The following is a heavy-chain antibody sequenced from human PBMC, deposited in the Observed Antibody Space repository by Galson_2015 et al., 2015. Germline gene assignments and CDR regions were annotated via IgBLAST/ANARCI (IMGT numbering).Heavy chain of an antibody. CDR3: ARSVIIG. CDR1: GFTLSNYW. V-gene: IGHV3-7*01. CDR2: INQDGSQK. J-gene: IGHJ4*02. Sequence: SLRLSCAASGFTLSNYWMTWVRQAPGKGLEWVANINQDGSQKYYVDSVKGRFTISRDTAKNSLYLQMSSLRAEDTAVYNCARSVIIGGGQGTLVTVSS.